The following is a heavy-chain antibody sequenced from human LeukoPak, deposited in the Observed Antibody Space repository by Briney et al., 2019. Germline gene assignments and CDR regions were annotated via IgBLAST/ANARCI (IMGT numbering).Heavy chain of an antibody. CDR1: GGSISSYY. Sequence: PSETLSLTCTVSGGSISSYYWSWIRQPPGKGLEWIGYIYYSGSTNYNPSLKSRVTISVDTSKNQFSLKLSSVTAADTAVYHCARLAVVIGAFDIWGQGTMVTVSS. D-gene: IGHD3-22*01. CDR3: ARLAVVIGAFDI. CDR2: IYYSGST. J-gene: IGHJ3*02. V-gene: IGHV4-59*01.